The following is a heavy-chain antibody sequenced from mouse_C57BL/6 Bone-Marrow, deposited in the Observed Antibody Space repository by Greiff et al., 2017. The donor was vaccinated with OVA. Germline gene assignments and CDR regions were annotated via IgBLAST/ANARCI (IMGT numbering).Heavy chain of an antibody. CDR1: GYTFTNYW. J-gene: IGHJ2*01. Sequence: VQLQESGAELVRPGTSVKMSCKASGYTFTNYWIGWAKQRPGHGLEWIGDIYPGGGYTNYNEKFKGKATLTADKSSSTAYMQFSSLTSEDSAIYYCARSKGTGFDYWGQGTTLTVSS. V-gene: IGHV1-63*01. CDR3: ARSKGTGFDY. CDR2: IYPGGGYT. D-gene: IGHD2-14*01.